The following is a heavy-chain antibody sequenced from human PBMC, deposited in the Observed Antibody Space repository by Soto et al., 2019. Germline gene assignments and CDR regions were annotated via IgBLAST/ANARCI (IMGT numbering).Heavy chain of an antibody. CDR1: GYTFTSYD. CDR2: MNPNSGNT. Sequence: QVQLVQSGAEVKKPGASVKVSCKASGYTFTSYDINWVRQATGQGLEWMGWMNPNSGNTGYAQKFQGRVTMTRNTSISTAYMELSSLRSEDTAVYYCARGPRPAVITIWHYYYGMDVWGQGTTVTVSS. CDR3: ARGPRPAVITIWHYYYGMDV. D-gene: IGHD2-21*01. J-gene: IGHJ6*02. V-gene: IGHV1-8*01.